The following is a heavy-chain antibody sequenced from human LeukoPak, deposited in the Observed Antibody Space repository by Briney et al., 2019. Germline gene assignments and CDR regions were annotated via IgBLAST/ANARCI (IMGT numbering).Heavy chain of an antibody. J-gene: IGHJ4*02. CDR3: ATGSTYYYDSSGYYGTHYYFDY. D-gene: IGHD3-22*01. V-gene: IGHV3-23*01. Sequence: PGGSLRLSCAASGFTFSSYAMSWVRQAPGKGLEWVSAIGGSGGSTYYADSVKGRFTISRDNSKNTLYLQMNSLRAEDTAVYYCATGSTYYYDSSGYYGTHYYFDYWGQGTLVTVSS. CDR1: GFTFSSYA. CDR2: IGGSGGST.